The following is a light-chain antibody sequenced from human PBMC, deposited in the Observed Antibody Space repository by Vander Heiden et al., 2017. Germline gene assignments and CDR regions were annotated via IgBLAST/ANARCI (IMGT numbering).Light chain of an antibody. CDR2: YNN. J-gene: IGLJ1*01. Sequence: QSVLTQPPSVSGAPGQRVTIPCTGSSSNIGAHYDVHWYQQLPGTAPKLLIYYNNNRPSGVPNRFSGSKSGTSASLAIAGLQAEDEADYYCQSYDGTLRAYVFGTGTKVTVL. V-gene: IGLV1-40*01. CDR3: QSYDGTLRAYV. CDR1: SSNIGAHYD.